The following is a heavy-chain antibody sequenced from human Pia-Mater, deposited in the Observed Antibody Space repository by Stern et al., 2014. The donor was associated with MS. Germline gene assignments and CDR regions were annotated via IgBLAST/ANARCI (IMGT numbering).Heavy chain of an antibody. J-gene: IGHJ5*02. V-gene: IGHV4-30-4*08. CDR2: LYYGGSP. CDR3: ARGRSRVHPPLDP. D-gene: IGHD2-2*01. Sequence: QGQLQESGSGLAKPSQTLSLTCSASGYSITSAAFSWTWMRPDPGTDLEGIWSLYYGGSPFYTPSLRSRVNISVDTSKNQFSLRLNSVTAADTAVYYCARGRSRVHPPLDPWGQGTLVTVSS. CDR1: GYSITSAAFS.